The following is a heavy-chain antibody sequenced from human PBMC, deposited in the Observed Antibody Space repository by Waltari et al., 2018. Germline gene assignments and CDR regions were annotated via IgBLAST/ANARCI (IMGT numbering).Heavy chain of an antibody. V-gene: IGHV4-39*07. CDR2: IYYSGST. D-gene: IGHD4-17*01. Sequence: QLQLQESGPGLVKPSETLSLTCSVSGGSISSSSYYWGWIRQPPGKGLEWIGSIYYSGSTYYNPSLKSRVTISVDTSKNQFSLKLSSVTAADTAVYYCARDNYGDYASDYRGQGTLVTVSS. CDR3: ARDNYGDYASDY. CDR1: GGSISSSSYY. J-gene: IGHJ4*02.